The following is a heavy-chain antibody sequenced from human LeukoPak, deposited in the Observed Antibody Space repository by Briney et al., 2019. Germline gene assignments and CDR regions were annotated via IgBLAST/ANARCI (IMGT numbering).Heavy chain of an antibody. CDR3: AREAAYSGSSSQASFYFDY. CDR2: IIPMFDKT. D-gene: IGHD6-6*01. V-gene: IGHV1-69*13. CDR1: GYTFTDYD. Sequence: ASVRVSCKTSGYTFTDYDITWVRQTPGQGLEWMGGIIPMFDKTNYAQKFLGRLTITADESTTTAYMELNSLGSQDTGIYYCAREAAYSGSSSQASFYFDYWGQGTLVTVSS. J-gene: IGHJ4*02.